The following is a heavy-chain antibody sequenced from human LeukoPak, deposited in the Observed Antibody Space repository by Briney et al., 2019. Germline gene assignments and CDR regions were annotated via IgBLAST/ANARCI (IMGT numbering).Heavy chain of an antibody. CDR1: GGSISSSSYY. V-gene: IGHV4-39*01. J-gene: IGHJ4*02. Sequence: SETLSLTCTVSGGSISSSSYYWGWIRQPPGKGLEWIGRIYYSGSTYYNPSLKSRVTISVDTSKNQFSLKLSSVTAADTAVYYCARHSYDFWSGYWYYFDYWGQGTLVTVSS. D-gene: IGHD3-3*01. CDR2: IYYSGST. CDR3: ARHSYDFWSGYWYYFDY.